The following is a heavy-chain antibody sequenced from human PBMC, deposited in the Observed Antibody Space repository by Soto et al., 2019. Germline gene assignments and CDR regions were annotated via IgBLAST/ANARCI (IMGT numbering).Heavy chain of an antibody. Sequence: ASVKVSGKASGYTFTSYGISWVRQAPGQGLEWMGWISAYNGNTNYAQKLQGRVTMTTDTSTSTAYMELRSLRSDDTAVYYCARGWSLLRGYRGALDAFDIWGQGTMVTVSS. D-gene: IGHD2-15*01. CDR1: GYTFTSYG. V-gene: IGHV1-18*04. J-gene: IGHJ3*02. CDR3: ARGWSLLRGYRGALDAFDI. CDR2: ISAYNGNT.